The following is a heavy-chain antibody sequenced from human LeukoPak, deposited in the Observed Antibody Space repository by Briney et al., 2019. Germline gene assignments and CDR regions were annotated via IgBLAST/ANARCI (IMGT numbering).Heavy chain of an antibody. CDR1: GGSISSYY. D-gene: IGHD3-22*01. CDR2: IYYSGST. J-gene: IGHJ3*02. Sequence: PSETLSLTCTVSGGSISSYYWSWIRQPPGKGLEWIGYIYYSGSTNYNPSLKSRVTISVDTSKNQFSLKLGSVTAADTAVYYCAILYDSSGYYRGNAFDIWGQGTMVTVSS. V-gene: IGHV4-59*01. CDR3: AILYDSSGYYRGNAFDI.